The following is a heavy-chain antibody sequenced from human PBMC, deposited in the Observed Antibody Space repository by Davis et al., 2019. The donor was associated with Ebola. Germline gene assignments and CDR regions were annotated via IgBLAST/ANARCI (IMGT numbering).Heavy chain of an antibody. CDR3: ARKTYFDL. Sequence: MPSETLSLTCTVSGGSISSSSYYWGWIRQPPGKGLEWIGSIYYSGSTYYNPSLKSRVTISVDTSKNQFSLKLSSVTAADTAVYYCARKTYFDLWGRGTLVTVSS. V-gene: IGHV4-39*01. CDR2: IYYSGST. CDR1: GGSISSSSYY. J-gene: IGHJ2*01.